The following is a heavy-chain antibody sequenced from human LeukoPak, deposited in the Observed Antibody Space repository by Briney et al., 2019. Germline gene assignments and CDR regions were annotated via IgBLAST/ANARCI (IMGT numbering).Heavy chain of an antibody. D-gene: IGHD1-1*01. J-gene: IGHJ1*01. V-gene: IGHV4-39*07. CDR3: ARDGLSSDPFQLAEYFQH. CDR1: GGSISSSSYY. Sequence: SETLSLTCTVSGGSISSSSYYWGWIRQPPGKGLEWIGSIYYSGSTYYNPSLKSRVTISVDTSKNQFSLKLSSVTAADTAVYYCARDGLSSDPFQLAEYFQHWGQGTLVTVSS. CDR2: IYYSGST.